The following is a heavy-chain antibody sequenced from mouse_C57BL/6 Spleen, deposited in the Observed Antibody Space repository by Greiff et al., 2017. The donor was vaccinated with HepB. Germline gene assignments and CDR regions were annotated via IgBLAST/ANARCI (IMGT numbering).Heavy chain of an antibody. CDR3: ARYRVYYAMDY. CDR2: IRNKANGYTT. Sequence: EVKLVESGGGLVQPGGSLSLSCAASGFTFTDYYMSWVRQPPGKALEWLGFIRNKANGYTTEYSASVKGRFTISRDNSQSILYLQMNAQRAEDSATYYCARYRVYYAMDYWGQGTSVTVSS. V-gene: IGHV7-3*01. CDR1: GFTFTDYY. J-gene: IGHJ4*01.